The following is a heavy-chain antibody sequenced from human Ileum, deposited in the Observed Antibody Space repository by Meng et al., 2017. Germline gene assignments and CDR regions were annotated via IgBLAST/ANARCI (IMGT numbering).Heavy chain of an antibody. J-gene: IGHJ4*02. V-gene: IGHV4-4*02. CDR1: GRSISSSDR. CDR2: MNLSGRP. CDR3: TRVFDS. Sequence: QVQRRGSRPRLAALSGTLPRTEAVSGRSISSSDRWSWVRQPPGKGLKWITEMNLSGRPKYNPSLKSRVRMSVDKSNDQLSLQLTSVTAANTAVYYCTRVFDSWGQGTLVTVSS.